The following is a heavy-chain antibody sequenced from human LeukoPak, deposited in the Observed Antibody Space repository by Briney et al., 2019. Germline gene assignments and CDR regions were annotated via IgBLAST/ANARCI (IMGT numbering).Heavy chain of an antibody. V-gene: IGHV3-23*01. D-gene: IGHD3-16*02. Sequence: TGGSLRLSCAASGFTFSSYAMSWVRQAPGKGLEWVSAIIGSGGNTYYADSVKGRFTMSRDNSKNTLYLQMNSLRAEDTAVYFYAKAVSGSHSYQGGDYWGQGTLVTVST. CDR3: AKAVSGSHSYQGGDY. CDR1: GFTFSSYA. J-gene: IGHJ4*02. CDR2: IIGSGGNT.